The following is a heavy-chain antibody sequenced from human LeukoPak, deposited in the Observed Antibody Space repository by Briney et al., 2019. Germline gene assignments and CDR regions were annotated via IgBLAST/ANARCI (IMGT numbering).Heavy chain of an antibody. D-gene: IGHD3-10*01. V-gene: IGHV4-39*01. J-gene: IGHJ6*03. CDR1: GGYLSSYY. Sequence: SETLSLTCAVYGGYLSSYYWGWIRQPPGKGLEWIGSIYYSGSTYYNPSLKSRVTISVDTSKNQFSLKLSSVTAADTAVYYCARGPYYGSGSYYPFYYYYYYMDVWGKGTTVTISS. CDR2: IYYSGST. CDR3: ARGPYYGSGSYYPFYYYYYYMDV.